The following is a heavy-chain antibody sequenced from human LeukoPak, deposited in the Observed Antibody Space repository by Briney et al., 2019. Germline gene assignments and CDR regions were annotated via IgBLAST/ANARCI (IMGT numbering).Heavy chain of an antibody. J-gene: IGHJ5*02. V-gene: IGHV1-2*02. D-gene: IGHD2-2*01. CDR3: ARMRYCSSTSCYRADWFDP. Sequence: GASVKVSCKASGYTFTGYYMHWVRQAPGQGLEWMGWINPNSGGTNYAQKFQGRVTMTRDTSISTAYMELSRLRSDDTAVYYCARMRYCSSTSCYRADWFDPWGQGTLVTVSS. CDR1: GYTFTGYY. CDR2: INPNSGGT.